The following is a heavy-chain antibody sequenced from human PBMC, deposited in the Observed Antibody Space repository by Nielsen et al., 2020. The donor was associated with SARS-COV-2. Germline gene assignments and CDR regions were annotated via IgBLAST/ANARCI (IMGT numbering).Heavy chain of an antibody. CDR3: ARDVVGYYYYMDV. D-gene: IGHD2-15*01. Sequence: SVKGRFTISRDTSRNTLFLQMNSLRDEDTGVYYCARDVVGYYYYMDVWGKGTTVTVSS. J-gene: IGHJ6*03. V-gene: IGHV3-66*01.